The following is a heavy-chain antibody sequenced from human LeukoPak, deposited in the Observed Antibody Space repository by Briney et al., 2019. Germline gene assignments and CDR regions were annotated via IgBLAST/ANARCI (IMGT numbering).Heavy chain of an antibody. V-gene: IGHV5-51*01. J-gene: IGHJ3*02. Sequence: GESLKISCKGSGYSFTTYWIGWVRQMSGKGLDWMGIIYPGDSETRYSPPFQGQVTMSVDKSISTAYLQWSSLKASDTAIYYCARVITIFGVVKGPFDIWGQGTLVTVSS. CDR2: IYPGDSET. CDR3: ARVITIFGVVKGPFDI. D-gene: IGHD3-3*01. CDR1: GYSFTTYW.